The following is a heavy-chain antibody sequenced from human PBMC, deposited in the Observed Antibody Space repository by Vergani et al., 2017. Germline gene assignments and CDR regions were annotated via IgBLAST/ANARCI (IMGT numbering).Heavy chain of an antibody. J-gene: IGHJ6*02. Sequence: QVQLQESGPGLVKPSETLSLTCTVSGGSISSYYWSWIRQPPGKGLEWIGYIYYSGSTNYNPSLKSRVTISVDTSKNQFSLKLSSVTAADTAVYYCARGEGRIRTVTTPRNYYGMDVWGQGTTVTVSS. CDR1: GGSISSYY. CDR2: IYYSGST. V-gene: IGHV4-59*01. CDR3: ARGEGRIRTVTTPRNYYGMDV. D-gene: IGHD4-17*01.